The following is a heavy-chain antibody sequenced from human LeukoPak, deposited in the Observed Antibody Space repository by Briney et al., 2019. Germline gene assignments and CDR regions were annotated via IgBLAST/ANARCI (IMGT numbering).Heavy chain of an antibody. CDR3: ARDVDTAMAPSYYYYGMDV. CDR2: INAGNGNT. CDR1: GYTFTSYA. D-gene: IGHD5-18*01. J-gene: IGHJ6*02. Sequence: ASVKVSCKASGYTFTSYAMHWVRQAPGQRLEWMGWINAGNGNTKYSQKFQGRVTITRDTSASTAYMELSSLRSEDTAVYYCARDVDTAMAPSYYYYGMDVWGQGTTVTVSS. V-gene: IGHV1-3*01.